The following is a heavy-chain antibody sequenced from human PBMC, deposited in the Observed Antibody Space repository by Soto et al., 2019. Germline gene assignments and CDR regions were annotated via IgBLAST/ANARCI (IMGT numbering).Heavy chain of an antibody. CDR2: ISSSSTYI. D-gene: IGHD1-26*01. V-gene: IGHV3-21*01. CDR1: GFTFSSYS. Sequence: GGSLRLSCAASGFTFSSYSMNWVRQAPGKGLEWVSSISSSSTYIYYADSVKGRFTISRDNAKNSLYLQMNSLRAEDTAVYYCARDPWGATTPYHFDYWGQGTLVTVSS. CDR3: ARDPWGATTPYHFDY. J-gene: IGHJ4*02.